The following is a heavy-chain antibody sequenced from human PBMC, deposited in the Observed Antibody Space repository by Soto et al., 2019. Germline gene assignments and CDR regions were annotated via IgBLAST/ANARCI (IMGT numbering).Heavy chain of an antibody. V-gene: IGHV1-18*04. CDR3: ARDFEAYCGGDCYPPPDY. CDR2: ISAYNGNT. CDR1: GYTFTSYG. D-gene: IGHD2-21*02. J-gene: IGHJ4*02. Sequence: GPSVKVSCKASGYTFTSYGISWVRQAPGQGLEWMGWISAYNGNTNYAQKLQGRVTMTTDTSTSTAYMELRSLRSDDTAVYYCARDFEAYCGGDCYPPPDYWGQGTLVTVSS.